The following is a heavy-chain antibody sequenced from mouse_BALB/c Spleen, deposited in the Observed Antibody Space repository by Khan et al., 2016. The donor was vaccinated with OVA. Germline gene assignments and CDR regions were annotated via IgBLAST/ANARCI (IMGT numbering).Heavy chain of an antibody. Sequence: EVELVESGGGLVKPGGSLKVSCAASGFTFSDHYMYWVRQTPEKRLEWVATISDGGSYTYYPDSVKGRFTISRDNAKNNLYLQMSSLKSEDTAMYYCARAGYGGFAYWGQGTLVTVSA. J-gene: IGHJ3*01. CDR2: ISDGGSYT. CDR1: GFTFSDHY. CDR3: ARAGYGGFAY. D-gene: IGHD1-1*02. V-gene: IGHV5-4*02.